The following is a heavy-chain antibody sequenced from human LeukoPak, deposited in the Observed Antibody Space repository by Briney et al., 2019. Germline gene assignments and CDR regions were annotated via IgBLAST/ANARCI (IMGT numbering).Heavy chain of an antibody. CDR2: IYTSGST. CDR1: GGSISSYY. V-gene: IGHV4-4*07. CDR3: ARDALYRSGGSCYFDY. Sequence: PSETLSLTCTVSGGSISSYYWSWIRQPAGKGLEWIGRIYTSGSTNYNPSLKSRVTMSVDTSKNQFSLKLSSVTAADTAVYYCARDALYRSGGSCYFDYWGQGTLVTVSS. D-gene: IGHD2-15*01. J-gene: IGHJ4*02.